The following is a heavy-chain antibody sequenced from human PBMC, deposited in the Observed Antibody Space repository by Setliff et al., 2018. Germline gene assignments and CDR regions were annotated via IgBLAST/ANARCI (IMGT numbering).Heavy chain of an antibody. CDR2: IFYSDTA. CDR3: ARDRSTVIRGVTSFFFYYMDV. V-gene: IGHV4-59*11. CDR1: GGSIGPHY. J-gene: IGHJ6*03. D-gene: IGHD3-10*01. Sequence: SETLSLTCTVSGGSIGPHYWSWIRQAPGKGLEWIGHIFYSDTAKYNPSLESRAAISVDSSKNQFSLKLRSVTAADTAVYYCARDRSTVIRGVTSFFFYYMDVWGGGTTVTGSS.